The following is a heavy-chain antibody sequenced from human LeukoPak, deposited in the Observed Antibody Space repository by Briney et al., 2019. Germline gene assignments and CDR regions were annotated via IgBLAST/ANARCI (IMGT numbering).Heavy chain of an antibody. V-gene: IGHV1-69*05. CDR2: IIPIFGTA. Sequence: AASVKVSCKASGGTFSSYAISWVRQAPGQGLEWMGGIIPIFGTANYAQKLQGRVTMTTDTSTSTAYMELRSLRSEDTAVYYCARDMVDTAMPAQYNWFDPWGQGTLVTVSS. J-gene: IGHJ5*02. CDR3: ARDMVDTAMPAQYNWFDP. CDR1: GGTFSSYA. D-gene: IGHD5-18*01.